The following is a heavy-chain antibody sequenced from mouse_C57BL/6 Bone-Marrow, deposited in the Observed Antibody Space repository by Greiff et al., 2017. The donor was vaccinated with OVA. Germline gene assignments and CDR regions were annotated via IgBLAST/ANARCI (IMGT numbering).Heavy chain of an antibody. CDR3: TRGYYFDY. CDR2: IDPTNDYT. V-gene: IGHV1-4*01. Sequence: QVQLQQSGAELARPGASVKMSCKASGYTFTSYTIHWVKQRPGQGLEWIGYIDPTNDYTNYNQKFKGKATLTADKSSSTAYMQLSSLTSEDSGVYYCTRGYYFDYWGQGTTLTVSS. J-gene: IGHJ2*01. CDR1: GYTFTSYT.